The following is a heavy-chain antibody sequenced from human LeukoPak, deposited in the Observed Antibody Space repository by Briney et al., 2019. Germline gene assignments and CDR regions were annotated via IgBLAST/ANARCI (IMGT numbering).Heavy chain of an antibody. CDR1: GYTFTSYY. CDR2: INPSGGST. CDR3: ARGHYYYYMDV. V-gene: IGHV1-46*01. Sequence: ASVKVSCKASGYTFTSYYVHWVRQAPGQGLEWMGVINPSGGSTNYAQKFQGRLTMTRDMSTSTVYMELRSLRSEDTAVYYCARGHYYYYMDVWGKGTTVTVSS. J-gene: IGHJ6*03.